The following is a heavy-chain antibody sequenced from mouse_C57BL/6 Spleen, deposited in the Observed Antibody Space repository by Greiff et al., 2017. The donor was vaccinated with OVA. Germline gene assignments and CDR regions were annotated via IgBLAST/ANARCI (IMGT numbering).Heavy chain of an antibody. V-gene: IGHV1-82*01. CDR2: IYPGDGDT. CDR3: ARIYYDYPYYAMDY. CDR1: GYAFRSSW. Sequence: QVQLKESGPELVKPGASVKISCKASGYAFRSSWMNWVKQRPGKGLEWIGRIYPGDGDTNYNGKFKGKATLTADKSSSTAYMQLSILTSEDSAVYFCARIYYDYPYYAMDYWGQGTSVTVSS. D-gene: IGHD2-4*01. J-gene: IGHJ4*01.